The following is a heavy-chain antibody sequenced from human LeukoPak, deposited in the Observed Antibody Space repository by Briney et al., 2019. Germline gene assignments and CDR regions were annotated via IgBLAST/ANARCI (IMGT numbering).Heavy chain of an antibody. D-gene: IGHD4-17*01. J-gene: IGHJ4*02. CDR3: ARDRIGTTVTYDY. Sequence: SVKVSCKASGYTFTSYGISWVRQAPGQGLEWMGGIIPIFGTANYAQKFQGRVTITADKSTSTAYMELSSLRSEDTAVYYCARDRIGTTVTYDYWGQGTLVTVSS. CDR2: IIPIFGTA. CDR1: GYTFTSYG. V-gene: IGHV1-69*06.